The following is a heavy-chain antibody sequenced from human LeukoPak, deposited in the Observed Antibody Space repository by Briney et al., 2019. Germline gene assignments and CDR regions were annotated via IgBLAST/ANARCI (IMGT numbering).Heavy chain of an antibody. V-gene: IGHV1-46*01. CDR3: ARDSYYDSSGSVDY. Sequence: ASVKVSCKASGYTFSGFYINWVRQAPGQGLEWMGRINPSGGSTTYAQRFQGRVTMTRDTSTSTVYMELSSLRSEDTAVYFCARDSYYDSSGSVDYWGQGTLVTVSS. CDR1: GYTFSGFY. CDR2: INPSGGST. J-gene: IGHJ4*02. D-gene: IGHD3-22*01.